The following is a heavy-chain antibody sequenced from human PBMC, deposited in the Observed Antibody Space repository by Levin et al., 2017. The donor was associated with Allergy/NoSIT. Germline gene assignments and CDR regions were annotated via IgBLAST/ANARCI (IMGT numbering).Heavy chain of an antibody. V-gene: IGHV3-23*01. Sequence: LSLTCAASGFTFSSYAMSWVRQAPGKGLEWVSAISGSGGSTYYADSVKGRFTISRDNSKNTLYLQMNSLRAEDTAVYYCAKGSRERTIAVPFGYWGQGTLVTVSS. CDR2: ISGSGGST. J-gene: IGHJ4*02. D-gene: IGHD6-19*01. CDR1: GFTFSSYA. CDR3: AKGSRERTIAVPFGY.